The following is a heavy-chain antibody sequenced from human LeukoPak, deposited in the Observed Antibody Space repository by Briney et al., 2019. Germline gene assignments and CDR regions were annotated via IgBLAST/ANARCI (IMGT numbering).Heavy chain of an antibody. CDR3: AKVVGATSKNGMDV. D-gene: IGHD1-26*01. V-gene: IGHV3-23*01. CDR2: ISGSGGST. Sequence: GGSLRLSCAASGFTFDDYAMHWVRQAPGKGLEWVSAISGSGGSTYYADSVKGRFTISRDNSKNTLYLQMNSLRAEDTAVYYCAKVVGATSKNGMDVWGQGPRSPSP. CDR1: GFTFDDYA. J-gene: IGHJ6*02.